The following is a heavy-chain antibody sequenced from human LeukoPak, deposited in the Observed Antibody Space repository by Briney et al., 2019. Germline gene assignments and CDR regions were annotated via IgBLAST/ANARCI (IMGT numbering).Heavy chain of an antibody. CDR3: ARDLITISVSDYYYMDV. CDR2: INPSGGST. V-gene: IGHV1-46*03. CDR1: GYTFTSYY. Sequence: ATVKVSCKASGYTFTSYYMHWVRQAPGQGLEWMGIINPSGGSTSYAQKFQGRVTMTRDTSTSTVYMELSSLRSEDTAVYYCARDLITISVSDYYYMDVWGKGTTVTVSS. J-gene: IGHJ6*03. D-gene: IGHD3-3*01.